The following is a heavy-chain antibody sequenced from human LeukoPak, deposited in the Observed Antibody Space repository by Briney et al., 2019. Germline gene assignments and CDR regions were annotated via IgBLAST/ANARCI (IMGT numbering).Heavy chain of an antibody. V-gene: IGHV3-7*01. J-gene: IGHJ4*01. CDR2: IKEDGSEK. D-gene: IGHD3-16*01. CDR3: ARQGDDY. CDR1: GFTFSNYW. Sequence: GGSLRLSCAASGFTFSNYWMSWVRQAPGKGLECVANIKEDGSEKYYVDSVKGRFTISRDNAKNSLYLQMNSLRAEDTAVYYCARQGDDYWGHGTLVTVSS.